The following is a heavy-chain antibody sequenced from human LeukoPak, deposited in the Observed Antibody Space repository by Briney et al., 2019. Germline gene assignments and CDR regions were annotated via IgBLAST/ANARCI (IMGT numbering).Heavy chain of an antibody. Sequence: GESLMISCKGSGYSFTSYWIGWVRQMPVKGLEWMGIIYPGDSDTRYSPSFQGQVTISADKSISTAYLQWSSLKASDTAMYYCARRNTLDAFDIWGQGTMVTVSS. CDR3: ARRNTLDAFDI. CDR1: GYSFTSYW. CDR2: IYPGDSDT. V-gene: IGHV5-51*01. J-gene: IGHJ3*02. D-gene: IGHD2/OR15-2a*01.